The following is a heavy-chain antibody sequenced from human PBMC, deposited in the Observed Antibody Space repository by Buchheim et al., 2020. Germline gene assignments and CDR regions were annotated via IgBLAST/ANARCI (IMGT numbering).Heavy chain of an antibody. J-gene: IGHJ3*02. V-gene: IGHV3-30*18. CDR2: ISYDGSNK. CDR1: GFTFSSYG. CDR3: AKIVGATPRDAFDI. D-gene: IGHD1-26*01. Sequence: QVQLVESGGGVVQPGRSLRLSCAASGFTFSSYGMHWVRQAPGKGLEWVAVISYDGSNKYYADSVKGRFTISRDNSKNKLYLQMNSLRAEDTAVYYCAKIVGATPRDAFDIWGQGT.